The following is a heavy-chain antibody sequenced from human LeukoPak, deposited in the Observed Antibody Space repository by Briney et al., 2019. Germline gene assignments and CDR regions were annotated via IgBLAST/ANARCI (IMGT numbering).Heavy chain of an antibody. D-gene: IGHD6-19*01. J-gene: IGHJ4*02. Sequence: GESLKISCKGSGYRFTSYWIGWVRPLPGKGLEWMGIIYPGDSDTRYSPSFQGQVTISADKSISTAYLQWSSLKASDTAMYYCARRVTLYSSGPFDYWGQGTLVTVSS. CDR1: GYRFTSYW. CDR3: ARRVTLYSSGPFDY. CDR2: IYPGDSDT. V-gene: IGHV5-51*01.